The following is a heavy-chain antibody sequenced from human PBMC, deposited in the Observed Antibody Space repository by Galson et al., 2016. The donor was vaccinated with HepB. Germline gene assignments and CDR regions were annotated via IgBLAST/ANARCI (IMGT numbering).Heavy chain of an antibody. CDR3: ARDPIAGAPDCFDY. J-gene: IGHJ4*02. CDR2: IKQDGSEK. Sequence: SLRLSCAASGFTFSSYWMSWVRQAPGKGLEWVANIKQDGSEKYYVDSVKGRFTISRDNAKNSLYLQMDRLTTDDTAVYYCARDPIAGAPDCFDYWGQGTLVTVSS. D-gene: IGHD1-26*01. CDR1: GFTFSSYW. V-gene: IGHV3-7*01.